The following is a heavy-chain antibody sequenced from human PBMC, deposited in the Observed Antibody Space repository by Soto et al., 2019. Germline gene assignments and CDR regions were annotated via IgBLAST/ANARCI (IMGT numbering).Heavy chain of an antibody. Sequence: LRLSCAASGFTFSSYAMSWVRQAPGKGVEWVSAITGNGGGTYYADSVKGRFTISRDNSKNTLYLQVNSLRAEDTAVYYCAKERSGTSCKDSWGQGTLVTVSS. D-gene: IGHD2-2*01. J-gene: IGHJ4*02. CDR3: AKERSGTSCKDS. CDR1: GFTFSSYA. CDR2: ITGNGGGT. V-gene: IGHV3-23*01.